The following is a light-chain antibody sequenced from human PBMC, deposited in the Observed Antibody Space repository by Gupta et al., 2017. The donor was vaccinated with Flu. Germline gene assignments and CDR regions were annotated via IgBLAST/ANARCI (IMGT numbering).Light chain of an antibody. CDR1: NIGNKF. CDR3: QVWDACTDVWV. CDR2: DND. Sequence: SNGLTQPPAVTAAPGHMATISCGVNNIGNKFVHWYQQKAGQAHVLVVYDNDDRPSGIPERFYGSNSGDTATLTVSRVEAGDGAEYYCQVWDACTDVWVFGGGTKLTVL. V-gene: IGLV3-21*02. J-gene: IGLJ3*02.